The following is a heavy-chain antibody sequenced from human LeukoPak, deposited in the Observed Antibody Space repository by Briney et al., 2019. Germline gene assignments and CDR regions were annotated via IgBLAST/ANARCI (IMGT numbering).Heavy chain of an antibody. V-gene: IGHV1-2*02. CDR3: ARDRDWGQDY. J-gene: IGHJ4*02. CDR1: GYTFTDYY. Sequence: ASVKLSCKASGYTFTDYYILWVRQAPGQGLEWMGWINPNSGGTNYAQKFQGRVTMARDTSISTAYMELSRLISDDTAVYYCARDRDWGQDYWGQGTLVTVSS. D-gene: IGHD7-27*01. CDR2: INPNSGGT.